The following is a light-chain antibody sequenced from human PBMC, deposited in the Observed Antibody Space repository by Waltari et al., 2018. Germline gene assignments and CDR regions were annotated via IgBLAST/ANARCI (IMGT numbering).Light chain of an antibody. J-gene: IGKJ1*01. CDR2: GVS. CDR3: EHYVRLPVT. V-gene: IGKV3-20*01. Sequence: EIVLTQSPGTLSLSPGERATLSCRASESVGRSLAWYQQKRGQAPRLLIHGVSTRASGIPARFNGSGSWTDFSLVISRLEPEDFAVYYCEHYVRLPVTFGQGTKVETK. CDR1: ESVGRS.